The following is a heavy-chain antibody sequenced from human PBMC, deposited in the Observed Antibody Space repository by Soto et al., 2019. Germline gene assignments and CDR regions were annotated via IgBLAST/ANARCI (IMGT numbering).Heavy chain of an antibody. CDR1: GFTFSSYW. Sequence: GGSLRLSCAASGFTFSSYWMHWFRQAPGKGLVWVSLINSDGTTTSYADSVKGRFTISRDNAKTTLHPQMNSLRAEDTAVYYCAVAAAGTIQVFDYWGQGTLVTVSS. V-gene: IGHV3-74*01. CDR3: AVAAAGTIQVFDY. J-gene: IGHJ4*02. CDR2: INSDGTTT. D-gene: IGHD6-13*01.